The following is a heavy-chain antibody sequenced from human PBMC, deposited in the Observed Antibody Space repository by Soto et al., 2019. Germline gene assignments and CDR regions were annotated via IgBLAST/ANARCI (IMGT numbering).Heavy chain of an antibody. CDR3: AKDQSSGYYYGMDV. J-gene: IGHJ6*02. D-gene: IGHD6-19*01. CDR1: GFTFSSYG. CDR2: ISYDGSNK. V-gene: IGHV3-30*18. Sequence: GGSLRLSCAASGFTFSSYGMHWVRQAPGKGLEWVAVISYDGSNKYYADSVKGRFTISRDNSKNTLYLQMNSLRAEDTAVYYCAKDQSSGYYYGMDVWGQGTTVTVSS.